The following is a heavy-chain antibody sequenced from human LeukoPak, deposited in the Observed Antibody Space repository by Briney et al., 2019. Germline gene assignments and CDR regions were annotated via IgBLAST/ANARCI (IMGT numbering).Heavy chain of an antibody. CDR1: GYTFTGYY. CDR3: ARAGYSSGWYYYYYGMDA. Sequence: ASVKVSCKASGYTFTGYYMHWVRQAPGQGLEWMGWINPNSGGTNYAQKFQGWVTMTRDTSISTAYMELSRLRSDDTAVYYCARAGYSSGWYYYYYGMDAWSQGTTVTVSS. CDR2: INPNSGGT. V-gene: IGHV1-2*04. D-gene: IGHD6-19*01. J-gene: IGHJ6*02.